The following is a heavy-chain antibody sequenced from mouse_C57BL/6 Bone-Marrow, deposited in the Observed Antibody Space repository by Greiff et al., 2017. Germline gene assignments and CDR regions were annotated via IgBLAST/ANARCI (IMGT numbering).Heavy chain of an antibody. V-gene: IGHV5-12*01. CDR2: ISNGGGST. D-gene: IGHD2-5*01. CDR1: GFTFSDYY. Sequence: EVKLVESGGGLVQPGGSLKLSCAASGFTFSDYYMYWVRQTPEKRLEWVAYISNGGGSTYYPDTVKGRFPISRDNAKNTLYLQMSRLKSEDTAMXYCARQGSNYLYAMDYWGQGTSVTVSS. J-gene: IGHJ4*01. CDR3: ARQGSNYLYAMDY.